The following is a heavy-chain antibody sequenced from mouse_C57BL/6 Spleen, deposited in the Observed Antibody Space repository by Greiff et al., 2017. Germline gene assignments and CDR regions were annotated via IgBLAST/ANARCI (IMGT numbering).Heavy chain of an antibody. CDR2: IRNKANNHAT. CDR3: TRITTGKNWYFDV. Sequence: EVMLVESGGGLVQPGGSMKLSCAASGFTFSDAWMDWVRQSPEKGLEWVAEIRNKANNHATYYAESVKGRFTISRDDSKSSVYLQMNSLRAEDTGIYYCTRITTGKNWYFDVWGTGTTVTVSS. CDR1: GFTFSDAW. J-gene: IGHJ1*03. V-gene: IGHV6-6*01. D-gene: IGHD1-1*01.